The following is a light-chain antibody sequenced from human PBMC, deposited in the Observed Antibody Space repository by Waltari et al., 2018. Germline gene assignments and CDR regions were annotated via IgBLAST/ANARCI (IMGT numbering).Light chain of an antibody. CDR3: QQYDNLPLT. CDR1: QDISNY. CDR2: DAS. Sequence: DFQLTHSPSSLSAPAGDSVTSTCQASQDISNYLNWYQQKPGKAPKLLIYDASNLETGVPSRFSGSGSGTDFTFTISSLQPEDIATYYCQQYDNLPLTFGPGTKVNIK. V-gene: IGKV1-33*01. J-gene: IGKJ3*01.